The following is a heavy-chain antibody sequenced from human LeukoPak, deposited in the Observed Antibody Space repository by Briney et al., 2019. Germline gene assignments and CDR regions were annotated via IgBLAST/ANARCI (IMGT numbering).Heavy chain of an antibody. J-gene: IGHJ4*02. Sequence: PGGSLRLSCAASGFTFSTYAMSWVRQAPGKGLEWVSHFGGSGGAIYYADSVKGRFTISRDNSNNTLYLQMNSLRAEDTAVYYCAKSDCGGDCHLLDYWGQGTLVTVSS. CDR1: GFTFSTYA. CDR2: FGGSGGAI. D-gene: IGHD2-21*02. V-gene: IGHV3-23*01. CDR3: AKSDCGGDCHLLDY.